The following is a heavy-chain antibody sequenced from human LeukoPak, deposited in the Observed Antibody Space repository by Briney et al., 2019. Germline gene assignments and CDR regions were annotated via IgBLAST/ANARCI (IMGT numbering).Heavy chain of an antibody. CDR1: GGSFSGYY. CDR2: INHSGST. J-gene: IGHJ4*02. Sequence: PSETLSLTCAVYGGSFSGYYWSWIRQPPGKGLEWIGEINHSGSTNYNPSLKSRVTISVDTSKNQFSLKLSSVTAADTAVYYCARVTSRLGVCDYWGQGTLVTVSS. V-gene: IGHV4-34*01. D-gene: IGHD2-8*01. CDR3: ARVTSRLGVCDY.